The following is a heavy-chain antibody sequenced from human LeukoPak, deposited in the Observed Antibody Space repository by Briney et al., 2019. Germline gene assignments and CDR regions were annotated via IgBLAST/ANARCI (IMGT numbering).Heavy chain of an antibody. CDR1: GGSFSGYY. V-gene: IGHV4-34*01. J-gene: IGHJ4*02. CDR3: ARATTKEEYYFDY. CDR2: INHSGST. D-gene: IGHD1-14*01. Sequence: SETLSLTCAVYGGSFSGYYWGWIRQPPGKGLEWIGEINHSGSTNYNPSLKSRVTISVDTSKNQFSLKLSSVTAADTAVYYCARATTKEEYYFDYWGQGTLVTVSS.